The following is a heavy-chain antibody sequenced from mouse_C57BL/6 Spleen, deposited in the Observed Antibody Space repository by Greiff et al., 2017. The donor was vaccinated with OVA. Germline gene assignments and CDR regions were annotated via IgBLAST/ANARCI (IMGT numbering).Heavy chain of an antibody. CDR1: GYTFTSYW. V-gene: IGHV1-72*01. J-gene: IGHJ1*03. CDR3: ARSGTDWYFDV. CDR2: IDPNSGGT. D-gene: IGHD4-1*01. Sequence: VQLQQPGAELVKPGASVKLSCKASGYTFTSYWMHWVKQRPGRGPEWIGRIDPNSGGTKYNEKFKSKATLTVDKPSSTAYMQLSSLTSEDSAVYYCARSGTDWYFDVWGTGTTVTVSS.